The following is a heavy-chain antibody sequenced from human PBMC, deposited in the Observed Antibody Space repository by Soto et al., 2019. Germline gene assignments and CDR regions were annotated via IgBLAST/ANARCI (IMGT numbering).Heavy chain of an antibody. D-gene: IGHD3-10*01. CDR3: ASGGGDYYGSATLDY. Sequence: QVQLQESGPGLVKPSQTLSLTCTVSGGSISSGDYYWSWMRQPPGKGLEWIGYVYYSGSTYYNTCLKSRVTISVETSKNQFSLKLSAVTAADTAVYYCASGGGDYYGSATLDYWGQGTLVTVSS. CDR1: GGSISSGDYY. J-gene: IGHJ4*02. CDR2: VYYSGST. V-gene: IGHV4-30-4*01.